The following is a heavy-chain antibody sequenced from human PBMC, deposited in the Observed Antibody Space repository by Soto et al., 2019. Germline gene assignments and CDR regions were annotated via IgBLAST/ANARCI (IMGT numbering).Heavy chain of an antibody. CDR1: GGATVGHW. CDR2: LSYSGTT. CDR3: ARHKSGSATNFEY. Sequence: ETLSLTCTVSGGATVGHWWSWIRQSPEKGLEWIGHLSYSGTTRYSPSLKSRVAISLDTSKNQLSLKLSSVTAADTAVYYCARHKSGSATNFEYWGQGTLVTVSS. D-gene: IGHD2-15*01. V-gene: IGHV4-59*08. J-gene: IGHJ4*02.